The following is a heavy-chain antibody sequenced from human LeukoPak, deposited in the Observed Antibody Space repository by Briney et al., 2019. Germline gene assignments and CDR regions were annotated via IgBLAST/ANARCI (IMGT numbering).Heavy chain of an antibody. CDR3: ARGRGVDY. D-gene: IGHD5-24*01. Sequence: GRSLRLSCAASGFTFSGYWMSWVRQAPGKGLEWVANIKPDGSERYYVDSVKGRFTISRDNAKNSLYLQMDSLRAEDTAVYYCARGRGVDYWGRGTLVTVSS. CDR1: GFTFSGYW. J-gene: IGHJ4*02. CDR2: IKPDGSER. V-gene: IGHV3-7*01.